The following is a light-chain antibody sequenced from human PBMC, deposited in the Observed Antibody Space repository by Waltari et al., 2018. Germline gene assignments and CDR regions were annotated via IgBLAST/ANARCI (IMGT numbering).Light chain of an antibody. J-gene: IGKJ1*01. CDR2: WAS. V-gene: IGKV4-1*01. CDR3: QQYYNSVRT. Sequence: DIVMTQSPDSLAVSLGERATINCRSSQSVLYSAKNKSYLAWYQQKPGQPPKLLIYWASTRESRVPYRFIGSGSGTDFTLTISCLQAVYVAVYYCQQYYNSVRTFGQWTNVEIK. CDR1: QSVLYSAKNKSY.